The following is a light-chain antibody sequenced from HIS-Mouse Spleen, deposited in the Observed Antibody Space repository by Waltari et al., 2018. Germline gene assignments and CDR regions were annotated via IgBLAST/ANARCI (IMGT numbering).Light chain of an antibody. CDR3: SSYTSSSTLV. CDR2: DVS. J-gene: IGLJ2*01. V-gene: IGLV2-14*03. CDR1: SSDVGGYNY. Sequence: QSALTQPASVSGSPGQSITISCTGTSSDVGGYNYVSWYQQHPGKAPKLMIYDVSSRPSGVSSLCSGSKSGNTASLTISGLQAEDEADYYCSSYTSSSTLVFGGGTKLTVL.